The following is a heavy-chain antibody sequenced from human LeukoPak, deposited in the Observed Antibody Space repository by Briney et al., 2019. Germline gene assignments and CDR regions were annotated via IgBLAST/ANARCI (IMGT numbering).Heavy chain of an antibody. CDR1: GGSISSGDYY. J-gene: IGHJ3*02. CDR2: IYYSGST. CDR3: ARGTSPLWFGELGRAFYI. Sequence: SQTLSLTCTVSGGSISSGDYYWSWIRQPPGKGLEWIGYIYYSGSTYYNPSLKSRVTISVDTSKNQFSLKLSSVTAAVRAVYYCARGTSPLWFGELGRAFYIWGQGTMVTVSS. D-gene: IGHD3-10*01. V-gene: IGHV4-30-4*08.